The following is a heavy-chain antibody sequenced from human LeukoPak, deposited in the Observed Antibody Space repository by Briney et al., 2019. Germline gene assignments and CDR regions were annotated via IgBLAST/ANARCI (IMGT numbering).Heavy chain of an antibody. CDR2: ISITSTTI. Sequence: PGGSLRLSCAASGFTFSSFSMNWVRQAPGKGLEWVAYISITSTTIYYADSVKGRFTTSRDNAKNSLYLQMNSLRDDDTAVYYCARDMNYYGSGNYWGYWGQGTLVTVSS. V-gene: IGHV3-48*02. J-gene: IGHJ4*02. CDR3: ARDMNYYGSGNYWGY. CDR1: GFTFSSFS. D-gene: IGHD3-10*01.